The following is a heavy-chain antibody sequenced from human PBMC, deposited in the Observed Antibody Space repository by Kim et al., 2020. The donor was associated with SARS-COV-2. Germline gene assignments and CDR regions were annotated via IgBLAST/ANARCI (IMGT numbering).Heavy chain of an antibody. J-gene: IGHJ6*02. V-gene: IGHV3-48*02. D-gene: IGHD6-19*01. Sequence: GGSLRLSCAASGFTFSSYSMNWVRQAPGKGLEWVSYISSSSSTIYYADSVKGRFTISRDNAKNSLYLQMNSLRDEDTAVYYCARPNLAGTYYYYGMDVWGQGTTVTVSS. CDR2: ISSSSSTI. CDR3: ARPNLAGTYYYYGMDV. CDR1: GFTFSSYS.